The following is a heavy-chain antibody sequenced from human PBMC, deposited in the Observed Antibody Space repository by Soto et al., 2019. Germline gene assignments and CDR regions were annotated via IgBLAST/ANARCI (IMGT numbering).Heavy chain of an antibody. Sequence: PGGSLRLSCAASGFTFRSYAMSWVRQAPGKGLEWVSTINNLGDATYYADSVKGRFTISRDNSRDTLYLQMNSLRAEDTAVYYCAKHPIPRTLYFDSWGQGTLVTVSS. D-gene: IGHD2-21*01. CDR1: GFTFRSYA. J-gene: IGHJ4*02. CDR3: AKHPIPRTLYFDS. CDR2: INNLGDAT. V-gene: IGHV3-23*01.